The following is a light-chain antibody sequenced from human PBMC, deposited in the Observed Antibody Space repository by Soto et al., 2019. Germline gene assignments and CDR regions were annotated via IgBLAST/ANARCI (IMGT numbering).Light chain of an antibody. J-gene: IGKJ4*01. CDR2: DAT. Sequence: EIVLTQSPATLSLSPGERATLSCRASQSVSSYLAWYQQKPGQAPRLLIYDATNRATGIPARFSGSGSGTDSTLTISSLEPEDFAVYYCQHRSNWPPLTFGGGTKVEIQ. CDR1: QSVSSY. V-gene: IGKV3-11*01. CDR3: QHRSNWPPLT.